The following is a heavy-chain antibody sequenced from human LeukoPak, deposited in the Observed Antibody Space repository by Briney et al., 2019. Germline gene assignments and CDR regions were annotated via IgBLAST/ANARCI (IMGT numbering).Heavy chain of an antibody. J-gene: IGHJ4*02. CDR2: ISQDGSET. V-gene: IGHV3-7*01. D-gene: IGHD7-27*01. Sequence: PGTSLRLSCAASGFTFNSFFLNWVRLTPGRELEWVACISQDGSETFYMDSVRGRFTISRDNTKNSLYLQMDSLRAEDTAVYFCVRDLGHSRHYFEYWGQGALVTVSS. CDR3: VRDLGHSRHYFEY. CDR1: GFTFNSFF.